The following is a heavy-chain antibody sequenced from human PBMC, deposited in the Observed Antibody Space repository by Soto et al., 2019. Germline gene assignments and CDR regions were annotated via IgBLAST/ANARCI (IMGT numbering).Heavy chain of an antibody. CDR2: FNPSGGST. CDR1: GYTFNSYY. CDR3: ARGGYAWYFNL. Sequence: QVQLVQSGAEVKKPGASVKVSCKASGYTFNSYYIHWVRQAPGQGLEWMGIFNPSGGSTNYPQKLKGGVPLPGNPSTHKVYMALTRLRSEDRPFFYCARGGYAWYFNLGGRGTLVTVS. D-gene: IGHD5-18*01. J-gene: IGHJ2*01. V-gene: IGHV1-46*02.